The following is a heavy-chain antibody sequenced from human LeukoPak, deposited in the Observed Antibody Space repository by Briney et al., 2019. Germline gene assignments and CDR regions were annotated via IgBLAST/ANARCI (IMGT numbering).Heavy chain of an antibody. CDR2: INYSGST. D-gene: IGHD6-6*01. V-gene: IGHV4-34*01. CDR3: ARQGYSSSSVYYYYYMDV. J-gene: IGHJ6*03. CDR1: GFTFSSYW. Sequence: GSLRLPCAASGFTFSSYWMSWIRQSPGKGLEWIGEINYSGSTNFNPSLKSRVSISVDTSKKQFSLNLSSVTAADTAVYYCARQGYSSSSVYYYYYMDVWGKGTPVTVSS.